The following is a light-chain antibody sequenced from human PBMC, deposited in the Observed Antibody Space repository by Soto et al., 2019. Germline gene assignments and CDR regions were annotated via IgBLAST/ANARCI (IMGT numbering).Light chain of an antibody. CDR3: QQYGSSRWT. CDR1: QSVSSSY. J-gene: IGKJ1*01. Sequence: EIVLTQSPGTLSLSPGERATVSCRASQSVSSSYLAWYQQKPGQAPRLLIYGASSRATGTPDRFSGSGSGTDFTLTISRLEPEDFAVYYCQQYGSSRWTFGQGTKV. CDR2: GAS. V-gene: IGKV3-20*01.